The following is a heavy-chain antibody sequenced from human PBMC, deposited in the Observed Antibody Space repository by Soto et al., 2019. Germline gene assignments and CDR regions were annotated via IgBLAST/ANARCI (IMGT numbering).Heavy chain of an antibody. V-gene: IGHV3-7*05. Sequence: EVQMVESGGNLVQPGGSLRVSCAASEVRFSFYWMSWVRQAPGKGLEWVADINEDGSETYYADAVKGRFTISRDDATNSLYLQLNSLRAGDTAVYFGAKSPMVRTFNYGMDVWGQGTTVTVSS. D-gene: IGHD3-16*01. CDR3: AKSPMVRTFNYGMDV. J-gene: IGHJ6*02. CDR2: INEDGSET. CDR1: EVRFSFYW.